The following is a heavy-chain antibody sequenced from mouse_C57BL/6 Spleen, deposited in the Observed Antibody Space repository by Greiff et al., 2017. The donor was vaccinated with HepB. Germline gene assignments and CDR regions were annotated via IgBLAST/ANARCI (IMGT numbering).Heavy chain of an antibody. CDR2: ISSGSSTI. CDR3: ARGYYGSSYGSFDY. Sequence: EVNVVESGGGLVKPGGSLKLSCAASGFTFSDYGMHWVRQAPEKGLEWVAYISSGSSTIYYADTVKGRFTISRDNAKNTLFLQMTSLRSEDTAMYYCARGYYGSSYGSFDYWGQGTTLTVSS. CDR1: GFTFSDYG. V-gene: IGHV5-17*01. J-gene: IGHJ2*01. D-gene: IGHD1-1*01.